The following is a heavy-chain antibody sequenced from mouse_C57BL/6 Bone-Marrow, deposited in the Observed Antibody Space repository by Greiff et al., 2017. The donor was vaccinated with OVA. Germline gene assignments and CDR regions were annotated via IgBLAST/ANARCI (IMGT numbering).Heavy chain of an antibody. V-gene: IGHV5-17*01. CDR1: GFTFSDYG. Sequence: EVMLVESGGGLVKPGGSLKLSCAASGFTFSDYGMHWVRQAPEKGLEWVAYISSGSSTIYYADTVKGRFTISRDTATNTPFLQMTSLRSEDTAMYYCAICYLDVWGRGTAVTVSA. CDR2: ISSGSSTI. CDR3: AICYLDV. J-gene: IGHJ1*03.